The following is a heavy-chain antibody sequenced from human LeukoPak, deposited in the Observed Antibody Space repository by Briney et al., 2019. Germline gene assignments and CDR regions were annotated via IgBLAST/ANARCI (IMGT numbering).Heavy chain of an antibody. J-gene: IGHJ4*02. V-gene: IGHV4-59*08. Sequence: SETLSLTCTVSGGSISSYYWSWIWQPPGKGLEWIGYIYYSGSTNYNPSLKSRVTISVDTSKNQFSLKLSSVTAADTAVYYCARHRGYSYGYDYWGQGTLVTVSS. D-gene: IGHD5-18*01. CDR2: IYYSGST. CDR1: GGSISSYY. CDR3: ARHRGYSYGYDY.